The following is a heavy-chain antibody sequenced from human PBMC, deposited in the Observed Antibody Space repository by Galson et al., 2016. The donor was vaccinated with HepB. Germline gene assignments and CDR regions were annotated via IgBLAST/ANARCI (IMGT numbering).Heavy chain of an antibody. CDR3: AREPLGWMRFDY. J-gene: IGHJ4*02. V-gene: IGHV4-34*12. CDR1: GGSFSGYY. CDR2: IFHTGSA. Sequence: SETLSLTCAVYGGSFSGYYWSWIRQPPGTGLEWIGEIFHTGSANNNPSLKSRVTISVDKSKNQLSLRLGSVTAADTAVYYCAREPLGWMRFDYWGQGILVTISS. D-gene: IGHD1-14*01.